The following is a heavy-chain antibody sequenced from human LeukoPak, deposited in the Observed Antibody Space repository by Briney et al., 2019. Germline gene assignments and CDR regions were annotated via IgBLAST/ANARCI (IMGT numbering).Heavy chain of an antibody. CDR1: GFTFTSSA. D-gene: IGHD3-10*02. CDR3: AAVLFGYGPGDY. CDR2: IVVGSGNT. Sequence: GTSVKVSCKASGFTFTSSARQWVRQARGQRLEWIGWIVVGSGNTNYAQKFQERVTITRDMSTSTAYMELSSLRSEDTAVYYCAAVLFGYGPGDYWGQGTLVTVSS. V-gene: IGHV1-58*02. J-gene: IGHJ4*02.